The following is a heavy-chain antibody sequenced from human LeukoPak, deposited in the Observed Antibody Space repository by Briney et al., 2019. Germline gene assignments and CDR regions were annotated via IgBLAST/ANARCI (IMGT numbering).Heavy chain of an antibody. J-gene: IGHJ4*02. D-gene: IGHD1-26*01. CDR1: GFTFSTNA. CDR3: AKDVGKWESLHFFDY. CDR2: ISGSGAST. V-gene: IGHV3-23*01. Sequence: GGSLRLSCLTSGFTFSTNAMSWVRQAPGKGLEWISGISGSGASTYYADSVTGRFTISRDNSRNTLYLQMNSLRGDDTAVFYCAKDVGKWESLHFFDYWGQGTLVTVSS.